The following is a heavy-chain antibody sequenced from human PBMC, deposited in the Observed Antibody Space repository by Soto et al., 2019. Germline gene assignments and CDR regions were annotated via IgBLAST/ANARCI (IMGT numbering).Heavy chain of an antibody. Sequence: SETLSLTCAVSGGSISSGGYSWSWIRQPPGKGLEWIGYIYHSGSTYYNPSLKSRVTISVDTSKNQFSLKLSSVTAADTAVYYCARSGHWFDPWGQGTLVTVSS. CDR3: ARSGHWFDP. V-gene: IGHV4-30-2*01. CDR2: IYHSGST. J-gene: IGHJ5*02. CDR1: GGSISSGGYS.